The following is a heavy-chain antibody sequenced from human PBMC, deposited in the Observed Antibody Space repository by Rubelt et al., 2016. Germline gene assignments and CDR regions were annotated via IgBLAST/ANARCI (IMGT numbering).Heavy chain of an antibody. Sequence: LSLTCAISGDSVSSNSAAWNWIRQSPSRGLEWLGRTYYRSKWYNDYAVSVKSRITINPDTSKNQFSLQLNSVTPEDTAVYYCARSEQQLVLNWFDPWGQGTLVTVSS. CDR1: GDSVSSNSAA. D-gene: IGHD6-13*01. CDR3: ARSEQQLVLNWFDP. V-gene: IGHV6-1*01. CDR2: TYYRSKWYN. J-gene: IGHJ5*02.